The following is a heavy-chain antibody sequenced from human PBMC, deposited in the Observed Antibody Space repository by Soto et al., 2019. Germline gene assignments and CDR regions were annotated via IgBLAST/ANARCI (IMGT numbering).Heavy chain of an antibody. V-gene: IGHV4-59*08. CDR1: GGSISGYY. Sequence: QVQLQESGPGLVKPSETLSLTCTVSGGSISGYYWSWIQQPPGKGLEWFGYIYYSGSTNYNPSLTRRITISVDTSKHPFALNLTSVTDADTAVYYCARHDCSSTSCYPHFDSWGQGTLVTVAS. CDR3: ARHDCSSTSCYPHFDS. J-gene: IGHJ4*02. D-gene: IGHD2-2*01. CDR2: IYYSGST.